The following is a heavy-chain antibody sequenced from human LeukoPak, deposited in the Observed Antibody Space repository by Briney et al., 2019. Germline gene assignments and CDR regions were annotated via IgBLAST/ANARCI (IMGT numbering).Heavy chain of an antibody. D-gene: IGHD4-17*01. Sequence: PGGSLRLSCAASGYIFDDYAMHWVRQAPGKGLEWVSLISGDGGSTYSADSVKGRFTISRDNSKNSLYLQMNSLSTEDTALYYCAKDLGPSGAAWFDPWGQGTLVSVSS. CDR1: GYIFDDYA. V-gene: IGHV3-43*02. J-gene: IGHJ5*02. CDR3: AKDLGPSGAAWFDP. CDR2: ISGDGGST.